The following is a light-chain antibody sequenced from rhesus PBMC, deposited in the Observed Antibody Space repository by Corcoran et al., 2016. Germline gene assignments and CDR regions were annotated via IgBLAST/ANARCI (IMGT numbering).Light chain of an antibody. Sequence: DIQMTQSPSSLSASVGDKVTITCQASQCISRWLAWYQKKPGKAPKPLIYTASSLESGVPARFSGNGARTEFTPTLSRMQPKNFATYCCQPFKSPPWTFGQGAKVEIK. CDR2: TAS. J-gene: IGKJ1*01. CDR3: QPFKSPPWT. CDR1: QCISRW. V-gene: IGKV1-16*01.